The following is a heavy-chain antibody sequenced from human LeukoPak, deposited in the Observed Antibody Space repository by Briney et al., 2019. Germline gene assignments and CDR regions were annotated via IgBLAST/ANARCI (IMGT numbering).Heavy chain of an antibody. V-gene: IGHV4-31*03. J-gene: IGHJ4*02. CDR3: ARLRYFDWLLSDQYYFDY. D-gene: IGHD3-9*01. CDR1: GGSISSDNYY. Sequence: SETLSLTCTVSGGSISSDNYYWTWIRQHPGKGLEWIGYIYYSGSTYYSPSLKSRVTISVDTSKTQFSLKLTSVTAADTAVYYCARLRYFDWLLSDQYYFDYWGQGTLVTVSS. CDR2: IYYSGST.